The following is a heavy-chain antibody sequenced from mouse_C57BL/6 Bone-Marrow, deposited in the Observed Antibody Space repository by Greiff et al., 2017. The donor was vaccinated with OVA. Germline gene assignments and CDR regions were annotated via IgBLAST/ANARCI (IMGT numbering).Heavy chain of an antibody. V-gene: IGHV5-4*01. D-gene: IGHD1-1*01. CDR1: GFTFSSYA. J-gene: IGHJ2*01. Sequence: EVKLVESGGGLVKPGGSLKLSCAASGFTFSSYAMSWVRQTPEKRLEWVATISDGGSYTYYPENVKGRFTISRDNAKNNRYLQMSHLKSEDTAMYYCAREGYCGSSDYFDYWGQGTTLTVSS. CDR3: AREGYCGSSDYFDY. CDR2: ISDGGSYT.